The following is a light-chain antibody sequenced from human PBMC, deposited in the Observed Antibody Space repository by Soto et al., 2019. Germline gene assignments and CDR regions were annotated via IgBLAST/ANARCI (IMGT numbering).Light chain of an antibody. J-gene: IGKJ3*01. CDR2: HAS. V-gene: IGKV1-5*01. CDR3: QQYDTYPST. Sequence: DIQMTQSPSTLSASVGDRVTITCRASQSVSWWLAWYQQKPGKAPKLLIYHASNLESGVPSRFSGSGSGTEFTLTISSLQPDDFATYYCQQYDTYPSTFGPGTKVDIK. CDR1: QSVSWW.